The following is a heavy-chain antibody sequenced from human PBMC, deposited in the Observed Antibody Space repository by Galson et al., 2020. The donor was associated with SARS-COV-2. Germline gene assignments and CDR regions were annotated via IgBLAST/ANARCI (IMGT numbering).Heavy chain of an antibody. CDR2: ISAYNGNT. D-gene: IGHD3-22*01. CDR1: GYTFTNYG. V-gene: IGHV1-18*01. CDR3: ARDRHNFIVVVNTADAFDI. J-gene: IGHJ3*02. Sequence: ASVKVSCKATGYTFTNYGFTWVRQAPGQGLEWVGWISAYNGNTNYAQKLQGRVTMTTDTSTNTAYLELRSLIFDDTAVYYCARDRHNFIVVVNTADAFDIWGQGTMVTASS.